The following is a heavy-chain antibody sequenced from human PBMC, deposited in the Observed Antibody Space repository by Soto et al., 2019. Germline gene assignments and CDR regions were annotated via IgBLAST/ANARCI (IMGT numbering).Heavy chain of an antibody. CDR3: ARSYYCSSTSCLMINWFDP. D-gene: IGHD2-2*01. J-gene: IGHJ5*02. CDR2: ISSSSSTI. CDR1: GFTFSSYS. V-gene: IGHV3-48*02. Sequence: GGSLRLSCAASGFTFSSYSMNWVRQAPGKGLEWVSYISSSSSTIYYADSVKGRFTISRDNAKNSLYLQMNSLRDEDTAVYYCARSYYCSSTSCLMINWFDPWGQGTLVTVSS.